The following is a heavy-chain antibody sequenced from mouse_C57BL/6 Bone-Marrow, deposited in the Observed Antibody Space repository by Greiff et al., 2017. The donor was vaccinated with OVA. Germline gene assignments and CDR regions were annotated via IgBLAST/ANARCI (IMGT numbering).Heavy chain of an antibody. CDR3: ARLGPVVD. CDR1: GYTLTSYG. J-gene: IGHJ3*01. D-gene: IGHD4-1*01. Sequence: QVQLQQSGAELARPGASVKLSCKASGYTLTSYGISWVKQRTGQGLEWIGDIYPRSGTTYYNEKFKGKATLTADKSSSTAYMELISLPSEDSAVYFCARLGPVVDWGQGTLVTVSA. V-gene: IGHV1-81*01. CDR2: IYPRSGTT.